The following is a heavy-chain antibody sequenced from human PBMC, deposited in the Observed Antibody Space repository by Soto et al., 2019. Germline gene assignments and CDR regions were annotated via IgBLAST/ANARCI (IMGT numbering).Heavy chain of an antibody. J-gene: IGHJ4*02. CDR1: GGTFSSYA. D-gene: IGHD6-19*01. Sequence: QVQLVQSGAEVKKPGSSVKVSCRASGGTFSSYAISLVRQAPGQGLEWMGGIIPIFGTANYAQKFQGRVTITADESTSTDYMELSSLRSEDTAVYYCARDLKCSGWYWVLNYWGQGTLVTVSS. CDR2: IIPIFGTA. CDR3: ARDLKCSGWYWVLNY. V-gene: IGHV1-69*01.